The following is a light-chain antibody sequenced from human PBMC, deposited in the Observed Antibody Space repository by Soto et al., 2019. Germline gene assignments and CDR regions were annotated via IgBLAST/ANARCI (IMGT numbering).Light chain of an antibody. J-gene: IGLJ2*01. CDR2: GNS. V-gene: IGLV1-40*01. Sequence: QSVRTQPTSVSGAPGQRVTISCTGSSSNIGAGYDVHWYQQLPGTAPKLLIYGNSKRPSGVPDRFSGSKSSTSATLAITGLQAEDEADYYCQSYDSSLSGSVFGGGTKLTVL. CDR1: SSNIGAGYD. CDR3: QSYDSSLSGSV.